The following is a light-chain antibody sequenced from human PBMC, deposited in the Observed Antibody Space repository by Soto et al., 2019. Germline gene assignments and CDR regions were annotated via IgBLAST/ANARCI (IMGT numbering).Light chain of an antibody. CDR1: QSVSSSY. CDR2: GAS. V-gene: IGKV3-20*01. CDR3: QQYHNWPPIT. J-gene: IGKJ5*01. Sequence: IVLTQSACTLSLSPGERATLSCRASQSVSSSYLAWYQQKPGQAPRLLIYGASSRATGIPDRFSGSGSGTDFTLTISRLEPEDFAVYYCQQYHNWPPITFGQGTRLEIK.